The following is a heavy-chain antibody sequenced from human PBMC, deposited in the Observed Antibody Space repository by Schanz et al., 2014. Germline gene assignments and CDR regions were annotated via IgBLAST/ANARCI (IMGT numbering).Heavy chain of an antibody. J-gene: IGHJ4*02. D-gene: IGHD3-10*01. CDR3: ARGRGFYDY. Sequence: QVQLVQSEAEVKKPGSSVKVSCKASGGTFSSDTFSWVRQAPGQGLEWMGRIVPIAGITNYAQRFQGRVTITADKSSDTAYMELNSLNSDDTAVYYCARGRGFYDYWGQGTLVTVSS. V-gene: IGHV1-69*02. CDR1: GGTFSSDT. CDR2: IVPIAGIT.